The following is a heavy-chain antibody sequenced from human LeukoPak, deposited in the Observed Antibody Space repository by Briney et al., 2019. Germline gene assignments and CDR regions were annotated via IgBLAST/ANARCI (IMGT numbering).Heavy chain of an antibody. V-gene: IGHV4-59*08. D-gene: IGHD1-26*01. CDR2: ISYSGGT. Sequence: SGTLSLTCTVSGGSISGYYWSWIRQPPGKGLEWIGFISYSGGTNYNPSLKSRVTISVDTSKNQFSLKLNSVTAADTAVYYCARHGGSYTFDYWGQGILVTVSS. J-gene: IGHJ4*02. CDR1: GGSISGYY. CDR3: ARHGGSYTFDY.